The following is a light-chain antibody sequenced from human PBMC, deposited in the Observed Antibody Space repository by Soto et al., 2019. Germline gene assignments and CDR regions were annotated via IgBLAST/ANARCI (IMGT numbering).Light chain of an antibody. V-gene: IGKV1-13*02. CDR3: QQFNIYPFT. CDR2: VAS. CDR1: ENISTA. J-gene: IGKJ3*01. Sequence: AIHLTQSPSSLSASIGDRVAITCRTSENISTALSWYQQKPGQAPSVLIYVASNLKNGVPSRFGGSGSGTYFTLTIDSLQPEDFATYYCQQFNIYPFTFGPGTKVDIK.